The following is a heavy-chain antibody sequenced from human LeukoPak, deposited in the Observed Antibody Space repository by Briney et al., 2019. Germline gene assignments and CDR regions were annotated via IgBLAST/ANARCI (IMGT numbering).Heavy chain of an antibody. CDR3: AKDREQWLVLGDAFDI. CDR1: GFTVGSYA. D-gene: IGHD6-19*01. V-gene: IGHV3-23*01. CDR2: VSNTGLTT. J-gene: IGHJ3*02. Sequence: GGSLRLSCAVSGFTVGSYAMSWVRQAPGKGLEWVSGVSNTGLTTYYIDSVKGRFTISRDSSKNTLYLQLDSLRAEDTAVYYCAKDREQWLVLGDAFDIWGQGTMVTVSS.